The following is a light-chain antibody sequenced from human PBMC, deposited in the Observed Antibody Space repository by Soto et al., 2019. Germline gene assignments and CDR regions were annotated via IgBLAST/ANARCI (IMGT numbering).Light chain of an antibody. V-gene: IGLV2-23*01. J-gene: IGLJ1*01. CDR2: EGS. Sequence: QSVLTHPASVSGSPGQSITISCTGTSSDVGSYNLVSWYQQHPGKAPKLMIYEGSKRPSGVSNRFSGSKSGNTASLTISGLQAEDEADYYCCSYAGSSPWVFGTGTKVTV. CDR3: CSYAGSSPWV. CDR1: SSDVGSYNL.